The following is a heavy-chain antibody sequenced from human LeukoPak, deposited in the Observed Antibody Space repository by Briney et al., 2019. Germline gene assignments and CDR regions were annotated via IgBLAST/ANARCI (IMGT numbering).Heavy chain of an antibody. CDR1: GFTFSSYG. J-gene: IGHJ4*02. CDR2: IGGRDGST. V-gene: IGHV3-23*01. Sequence: GGSLRLSCAASGFTFSSYGMSWVRQAPGKGLEWVSAIGGRDGSTYYADSVKGRFTISRDNSKNTLYLQMNSLRAEDTAVYYCAREAAAGWGVDYWGQGTLVTVSS. CDR3: AREAAAGWGVDY. D-gene: IGHD6-13*01.